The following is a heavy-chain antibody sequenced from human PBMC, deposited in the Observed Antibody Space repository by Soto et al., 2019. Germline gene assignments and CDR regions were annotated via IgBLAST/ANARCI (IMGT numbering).Heavy chain of an antibody. J-gene: IGHJ6*02. V-gene: IGHV3-30*03. D-gene: IGHD5-18*01. CDR3: ALTAMVTRDSSYGMDV. Sequence: GGSLRLSCAASGFTFSTYGMHWVRQAPGKGLEWVAVISYDGSNKFYADSVKGRFTISRDNSQNTLYLQMNSLRTEDTAVYYCALTAMVTRDSSYGMDVWGQGTTVTVSS. CDR2: ISYDGSNK. CDR1: GFTFSTYG.